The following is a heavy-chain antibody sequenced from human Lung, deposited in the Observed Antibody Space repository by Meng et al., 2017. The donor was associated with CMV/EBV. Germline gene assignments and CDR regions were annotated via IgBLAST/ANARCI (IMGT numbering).Heavy chain of an antibody. CDR2: IDPNGGGT. CDR3: ARERYLVPAASPDYYYYGMDV. J-gene: IGHJ6*02. Sequence: ASVKVSXKASEYTFTAYYIHWVRQAPGQGLEWMEWIDPNGGGTNYAQKFQDRVTMTSDTSIRTAYMELSRLRSDDAALYYCARERYLVPAASPDYYYYGMDVWGQGTTVTVSS. D-gene: IGHD2-2*01. CDR1: EYTFTAYY. V-gene: IGHV1-2*02.